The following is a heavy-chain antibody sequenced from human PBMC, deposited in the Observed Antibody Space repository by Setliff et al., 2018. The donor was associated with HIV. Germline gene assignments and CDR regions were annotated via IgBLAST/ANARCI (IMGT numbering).Heavy chain of an antibody. D-gene: IGHD3-10*01. V-gene: IGHV1-2*02. Sequence: ASVKVSCKASGGSFSDYAITWVRQAPGQGPEWMAWINPRNGATTYAQEFQGRVTVTRDTSISTVYMEVSRLRSDDTAVYYCARDRVAEGLLGDYYYMDVWGKGTTVTVSS. CDR3: ARDRVAEGLLGDYYYMDV. CDR1: GGSFSDYA. J-gene: IGHJ6*03. CDR2: INPRNGAT.